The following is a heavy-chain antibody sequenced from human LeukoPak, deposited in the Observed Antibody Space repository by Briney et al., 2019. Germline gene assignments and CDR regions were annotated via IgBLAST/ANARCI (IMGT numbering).Heavy chain of an antibody. Sequence: GGSLRLACAASGLNFGSYAMSWVRQAPGKGLEWVSAINGLGGTTYYSDSVKGRFTISRDNSKNTLYLEVNSLRAEDTAVYLCAKAPRDGYNPLDYWGQGTLVTVSS. CDR3: AKAPRDGYNPLDY. CDR1: GLNFGSYA. V-gene: IGHV3-23*01. D-gene: IGHD5-24*01. CDR2: INGLGGTT. J-gene: IGHJ4*02.